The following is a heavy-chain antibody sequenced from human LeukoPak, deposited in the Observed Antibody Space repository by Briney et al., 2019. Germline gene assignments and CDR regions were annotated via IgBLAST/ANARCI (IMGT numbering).Heavy chain of an antibody. CDR2: IWYDGSNK. D-gene: IGHD1-14*01. CDR1: GFTFSSYG. J-gene: IGHJ4*02. V-gene: IGHV3-33*01. Sequence: PGGSLRLSCAASGFTFSSYGMHWVRQAPGKGLEWVAVIWYDGSNKYYADSVKGRFTISRDNSKNTLYLQMNSLRAEDTAVYYCARDILDNGMLYYFDYWGQGTLVTVSS. CDR3: ARDILDNGMLYYFDY.